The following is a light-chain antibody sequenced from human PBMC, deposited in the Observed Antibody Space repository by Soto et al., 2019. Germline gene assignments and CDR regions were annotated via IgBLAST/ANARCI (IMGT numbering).Light chain of an antibody. J-gene: IGLJ1*01. CDR3: SSYAGSNNYV. CDR1: SSDVGHYDY. V-gene: IGLV2-8*01. CDR2: EVS. Sequence: QSVLTQPPSASGSPGQSVTIPCAGTSSDVGHYDYVSWYQQHPGEAPKLIIYEVSNRPSGFPDRFSGSKSGNTASLTVSGLQAEDEADYYCSSYAGSNNYVFGTGTKLTVL.